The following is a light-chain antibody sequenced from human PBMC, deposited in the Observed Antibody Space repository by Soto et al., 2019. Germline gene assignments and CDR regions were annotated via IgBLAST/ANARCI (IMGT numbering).Light chain of an antibody. CDR1: SSDVGGYNY. CDR2: DVS. CDR3: SSYTTSNTRPIA. V-gene: IGLV2-14*03. Sequence: QSVLTQPASVSGSPGQSITISCTGTSSDVGGYNYVSWYQHHPGKAPKLMIFDVSNRPSGVSNRFSGSKSGNTASLTISGLRPEDEADYYCSSYTTSNTRPIAFGTPTKATV. J-gene: IGLJ6*01.